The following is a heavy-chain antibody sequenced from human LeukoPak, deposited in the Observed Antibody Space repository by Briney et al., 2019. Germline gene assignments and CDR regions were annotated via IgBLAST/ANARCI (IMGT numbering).Heavy chain of an antibody. CDR1: GFTFSSSA. D-gene: IGHD6-13*01. V-gene: IGHV3-74*01. CDR3: ARGSRIAAAGISGGFRTLKY. J-gene: IGHJ4*02. CDR2: INSDGSST. Sequence: PGGSLRLSCAASGFTFSSSAMTWVRHAPGTGLVWVSRINSDGSSTSYADSVKGRFTISSDNAKNTLYLQMNSLRAEDTAVYYCARGSRIAAAGISGGFRTLKYWGQGTLVTVSS.